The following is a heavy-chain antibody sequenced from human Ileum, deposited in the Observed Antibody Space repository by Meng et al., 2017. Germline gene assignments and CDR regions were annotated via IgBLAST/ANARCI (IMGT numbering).Heavy chain of an antibody. CDR1: GFTFRSYG. CDR2: IWFDGSKT. V-gene: IGHV3-33*01. CDR3: ARYRSGSSDY. Sequence: QEHLGESGGGGVQPGTSRGLSCAASGFTFRSYGMHWVRQAPGKGLEWVAVIWFDGSKTYYADSVKGRFTVSRDNSKNTLYLQMNSLRADDTAVYYCARYRSGSSDYWGPGTLVTVSS. D-gene: IGHD6-19*01. J-gene: IGHJ4*02.